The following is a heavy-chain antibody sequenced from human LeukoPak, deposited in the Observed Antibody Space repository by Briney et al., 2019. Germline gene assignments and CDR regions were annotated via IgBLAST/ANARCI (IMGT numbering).Heavy chain of an antibody. V-gene: IGHV3-9*01. CDR2: ISWNSGSI. J-gene: IGHJ3*02. D-gene: IGHD3-9*01. Sequence: GRSLRLSCAASGFTFDDYAMHWVRQAPGKGLEWVSGISWNSGSIGYADSVKGRFTISRDNAKNSLYLQMNSLRAEDTALYYCAKDMGQYYDILTGYSSGAFDIWGQGTMVTVSS. CDR1: GFTFDDYA. CDR3: AKDMGQYYDILTGYSSGAFDI.